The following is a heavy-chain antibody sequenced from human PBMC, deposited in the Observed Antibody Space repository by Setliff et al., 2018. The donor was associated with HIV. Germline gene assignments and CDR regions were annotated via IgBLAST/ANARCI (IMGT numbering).Heavy chain of an antibody. CDR1: GGSFSGYY. J-gene: IGHJ4*02. CDR3: ARIGRRGVTTPYYFDY. Sequence: SETLSLTCAVYGGSFSGYYWSWIRQPPGKGLEWIGEINHSGSTNYNPSLKSRVTISVDTSKNQFSLKLSPVTAADTAVYYCARIGRRGVTTPYYFDYWGQGTQVTVSS. CDR2: INHSGST. V-gene: IGHV4-34*01. D-gene: IGHD3-10*01.